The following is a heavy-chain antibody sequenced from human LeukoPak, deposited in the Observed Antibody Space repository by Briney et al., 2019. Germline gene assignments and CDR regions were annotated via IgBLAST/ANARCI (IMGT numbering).Heavy chain of an antibody. CDR3: AREARTTIFGVVTLYGFDI. CDR1: GFTFSSYW. Sequence: GGSLRLSCAASGFTFSSYWMHWVRHAPGNGLVWVLRINTDVSSTSYADSVKGRFTISRDNAKNTLYLQMNSQRAEDTAVYYCAREARTTIFGVVTLYGFDIWGQGTMVTVSS. V-gene: IGHV3-74*01. D-gene: IGHD3-3*01. CDR2: INTDVSST. J-gene: IGHJ3*02.